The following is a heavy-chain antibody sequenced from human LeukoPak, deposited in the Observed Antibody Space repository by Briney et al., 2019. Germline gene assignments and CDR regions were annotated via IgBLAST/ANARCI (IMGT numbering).Heavy chain of an antibody. CDR2: INPNSGGT. J-gene: IGHJ4*02. CDR1: GYTFTGYY. D-gene: IGHD6-13*01. Sequence: ASVKLSCKASGYTFTGYYMHWVRQAPGQGLEWMGWINPNSGGTNYAQKFQGRVTMTRDTSISTAYMELSRLRSDDTAVYYCARVSRYSSSWYSFDYWGQGTLVTVSS. CDR3: ARVSRYSSSWYSFDY. V-gene: IGHV1-2*02.